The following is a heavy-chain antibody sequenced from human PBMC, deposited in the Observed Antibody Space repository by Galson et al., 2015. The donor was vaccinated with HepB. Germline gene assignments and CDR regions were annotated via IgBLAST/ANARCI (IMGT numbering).Heavy chain of an antibody. Sequence: PLRLSCAASGFTFSSYGMHWARQAPGKGLEWVAVIWYDGSNKYYADSVKGRFTISRDNSKNTLYLQMNSLRAEDTAVYYCAKGPYSSSWYGHLFDYWGQGTLVTVSS. CDR3: AKGPYSSSWYGHLFDY. D-gene: IGHD6-13*01. J-gene: IGHJ4*02. CDR2: IWYDGSNK. CDR1: GFTFSSYG. V-gene: IGHV3-33*06.